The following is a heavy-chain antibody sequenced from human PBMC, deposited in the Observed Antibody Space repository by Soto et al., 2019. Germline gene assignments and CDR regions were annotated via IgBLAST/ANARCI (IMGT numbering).Heavy chain of an antibody. V-gene: IGHV3-23*01. CDR3: AKGREPMYYGGYGLGY. Sequence: EVQLLESGGGLVQPGGSLRLSCAASGFTFSSYAMSWVRQAPGKGLEWVSAISGSGGSTYYADSVKGRFTISRDNSKNTLYLQMNSLRAEDTAVYYCAKGREPMYYGGYGLGYWGQGTLVTVSS. D-gene: IGHD4-17*01. CDR1: GFTFSSYA. J-gene: IGHJ4*02. CDR2: ISGSGGST.